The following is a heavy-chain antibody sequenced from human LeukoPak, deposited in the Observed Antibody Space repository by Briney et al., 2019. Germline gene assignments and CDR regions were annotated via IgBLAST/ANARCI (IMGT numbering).Heavy chain of an antibody. V-gene: IGHV4-34*01. CDR2: INHSGST. J-gene: IGHJ2*01. CDR1: GGSFSGYY. D-gene: IGHD2-15*01. CDR3: ARGSRIPLRRGSHWYFDL. Sequence: SETLSLTCAVYGGSFSGYYWSWIRQPPGKGLEWIGEINHSGSTNYNPSLKSRVTISVDTSKNQFSLKLSSVTAADTAVYYCARGSRIPLRRGSHWYFDLWGRGTLVTVSS.